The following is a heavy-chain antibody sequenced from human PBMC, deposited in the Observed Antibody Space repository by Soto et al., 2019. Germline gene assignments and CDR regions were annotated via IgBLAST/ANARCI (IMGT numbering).Heavy chain of an antibody. Sequence: QVQLVQSGAEVKKPGASVKVSCKASGYTFTSYGISWVRQAPGQGLEWMGWISAYNGNTNYAQKVQGRVTMTTDTPRCTANRGRRGVRSDDRAVYYCGRVWRAPPGGGSDPGGQGTLVTVS. CDR3: GRVWRAPPGGGSDP. J-gene: IGHJ5*02. CDR2: ISAYNGNT. CDR1: GYTFTSYG. V-gene: IGHV1-18*01. D-gene: IGHD2-21*01.